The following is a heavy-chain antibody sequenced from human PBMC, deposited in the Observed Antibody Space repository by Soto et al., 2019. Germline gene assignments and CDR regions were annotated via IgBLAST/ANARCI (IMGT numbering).Heavy chain of an antibody. D-gene: IGHD3-9*01. CDR1: GGTFSSYT. V-gene: IGHV1-69*04. J-gene: IGHJ3*02. CDR2: IIPILGIA. Sequence: SVKVSCKASGGTFSSYTISWVRQAPGQGLEWMGRIIPILGIANYAQKFQGRVTITADKSTSTAYMELSSLRSEDTAVYYCARDQDDIPNAFDIWGQGTMVTVSS. CDR3: ARDQDDIPNAFDI.